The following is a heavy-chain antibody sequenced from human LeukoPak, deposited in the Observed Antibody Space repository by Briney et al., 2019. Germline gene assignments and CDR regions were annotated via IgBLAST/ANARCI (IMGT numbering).Heavy chain of an antibody. Sequence: ASVKVSCRASGYIFTSSDINWVRQATGQGLEWMGWMNPNSGDTGYAQKFQGRVTMTRDTSISTAYMELSSLTSDDTAVYYCARGGAGTLEAVDWGQGTLVTVSS. D-gene: IGHD6-19*01. CDR1: GYIFTSSD. J-gene: IGHJ4*02. CDR2: MNPNSGDT. CDR3: ARGGAGTLEAVD. V-gene: IGHV1-8*01.